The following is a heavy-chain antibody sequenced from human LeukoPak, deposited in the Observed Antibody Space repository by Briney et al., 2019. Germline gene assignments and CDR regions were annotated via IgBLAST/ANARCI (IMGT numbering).Heavy chain of an antibody. CDR3: ARGTFTPGP. CDR1: GFAFSTYS. V-gene: IGHV3-48*01. Sequence: SGGSLRLSCAASGFAFSTYSMNWVRQAPGKGLEWLSHISSSSSTIYYADSVKGRFTISRDNAKNSLYLQMNSPRAEDTAVYYCARGTFTPGPWGQGTLVTVSS. J-gene: IGHJ5*02. CDR2: ISSSSSTI.